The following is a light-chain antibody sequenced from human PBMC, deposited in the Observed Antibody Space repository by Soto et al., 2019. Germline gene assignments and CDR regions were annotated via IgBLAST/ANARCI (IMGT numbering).Light chain of an antibody. CDR2: GAS. J-gene: IGKJ4*01. CDR3: QRTNWAPLT. V-gene: IGKV3-15*01. CDR1: QSISSN. Sequence: EIVMTQSPATLSVSPGERATLSCRASQSISSNLAWYQQKPGQAPRLLMYGASIRATGIPARFSGNGSGTEFTLTISSLQSEDFAVYFCQRTNWAPLTFGGGTKVAIK.